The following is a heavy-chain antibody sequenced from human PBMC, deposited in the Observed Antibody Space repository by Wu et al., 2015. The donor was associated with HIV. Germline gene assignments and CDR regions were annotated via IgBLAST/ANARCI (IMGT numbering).Heavy chain of an antibody. Sequence: QVQLVQSGAEVKKPGSSVKVSCKVSGGTFSSYAINWVRQAPGQGLEWMGRIIPVFGTTNYAQKFQGRVTITADQSTSTAYMELSSPRSGDTAIYYCARTPSISYYLHYVDYWGQGTLVTVSS. CDR2: IIPVFGTT. D-gene: IGHD1-26*01. V-gene: IGHV1-69*13. CDR1: GGTFSSYA. CDR3: ARTPSISYYLHYVDY. J-gene: IGHJ4*02.